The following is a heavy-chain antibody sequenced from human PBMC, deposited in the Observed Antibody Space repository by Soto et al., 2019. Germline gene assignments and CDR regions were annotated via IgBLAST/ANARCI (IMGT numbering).Heavy chain of an antibody. D-gene: IGHD5-18*01. CDR3: AREPGYSYGYGAFDI. CDR2: INAGNGNT. V-gene: IGHV1-3*05. CDR1: GYTFTSYA. J-gene: IGHJ3*02. Sequence: QVQLVQSGAEEKKPGASVKVSCKASGYTFTSYAMHWVRQAPVQRLEWMGWINAGNGNTKYSQKFQGRVTITRDTSASTAYMELSSLRSEDTAVYYCAREPGYSYGYGAFDIWGQGTMVTVSS.